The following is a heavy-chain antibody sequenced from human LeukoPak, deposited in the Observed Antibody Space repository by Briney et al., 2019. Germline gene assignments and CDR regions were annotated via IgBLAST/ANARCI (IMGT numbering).Heavy chain of an antibody. CDR3: ARARFEYSSRWYYFDY. CDR1: GGSVSSGSYY. D-gene: IGHD6-13*01. CDR2: IYYSGST. J-gene: IGHJ4*02. V-gene: IGHV4-61*01. Sequence: SETLSLTCTVSGGSVSSGSYYWSWIRQPPGKGLEWIGYIYYSGSTNYNPSLKSRVTISVDTSKNQFFLKLSSVTAADTAVYYCARARFEYSSRWYYFDYWGQGTLVTVSS.